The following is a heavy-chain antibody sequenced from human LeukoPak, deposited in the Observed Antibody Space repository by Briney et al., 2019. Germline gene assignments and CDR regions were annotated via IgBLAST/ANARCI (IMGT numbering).Heavy chain of an antibody. CDR1: GGSISSGGYY. D-gene: IGHD6-13*01. J-gene: IGHJ1*01. CDR3: APAFRGIAAAGTGWEYFQH. V-gene: IGHV4-30-2*01. CDR2: IYHSGST. Sequence: SETLSLTCTVSGGSISSGGYYWSWIRQPPGKGLEWIGYIYHSGSTYYNPSLKSRVTISVDRSKNQFSLKLSSVTAADTAVYYCAPAFRGIAAAGTGWEYFQHWGQGTLVTVSS.